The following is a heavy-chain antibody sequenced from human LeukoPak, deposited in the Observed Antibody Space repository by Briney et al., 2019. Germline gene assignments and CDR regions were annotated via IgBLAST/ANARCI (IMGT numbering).Heavy chain of an antibody. V-gene: IGHV3-23*01. J-gene: IGHJ5*02. CDR2: LSGSAGGS. CDR3: ARDFSWPCGFDP. CDR1: GITLSNYG. Sequence: PGGSLRLSCGVSGITLSNYGMTWVRQAPGKGLEWVAGLSGSAGGSNYADSVKGRFTISRDNSKNTLFLQMDRLRAEDTAVYFCARDFSWPCGFDPWGQGTLVTVSS.